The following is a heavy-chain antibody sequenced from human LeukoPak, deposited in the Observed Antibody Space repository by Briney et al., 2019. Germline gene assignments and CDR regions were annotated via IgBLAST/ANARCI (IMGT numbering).Heavy chain of an antibody. D-gene: IGHD3-3*01. V-gene: IGHV3-23*01. J-gene: IGHJ4*02. CDR3: AKGDITIFGVVIPPGWYY. CDR1: RFTFSSYA. Sequence: LTGGSLRLSCAASRFTFSSYAMSWVRQAPGKGLEWVSAISGSGGSTYYADSVKGRFTISRDKSKNTLYLQMNSLRAEDTAVYYCAKGDITIFGVVIPPGWYYWGQGTLVTVSS. CDR2: ISGSGGST.